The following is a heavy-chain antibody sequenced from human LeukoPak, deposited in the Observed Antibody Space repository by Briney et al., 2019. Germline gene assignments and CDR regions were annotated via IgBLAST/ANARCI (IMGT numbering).Heavy chain of an antibody. CDR2: ISGSGGNT. Sequence: GGSLRLSCAASGLTFSSYAMSWVRQAPGKGLEWVSVISGSGGNTYYPDSVKGRFTISRDNSKNTVYLQMNRLRVEDTAVYYCSGGWNWNYVNFWGQGTLVTVSS. D-gene: IGHD1-1*01. CDR1: GLTFSSYA. CDR3: SGGWNWNYVNF. V-gene: IGHV3-23*01. J-gene: IGHJ4*02.